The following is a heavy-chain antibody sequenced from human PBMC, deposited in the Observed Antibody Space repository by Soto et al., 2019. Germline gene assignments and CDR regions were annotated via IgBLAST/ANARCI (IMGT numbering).Heavy chain of an antibody. Sequence: QLQLQESGPGLVKPSETLSLTCTVSGGSISSSSYYWGWIRQPPGKGLEWIGSIYYSGSTYYNPSLKSRVTISVDTSKNQFSLKLSSVTAADTAVYYCAWSTTVTSPDRYFDLWGRGTLVTVSS. D-gene: IGHD4-17*01. CDR2: IYYSGST. CDR1: GGSISSSSYY. J-gene: IGHJ2*01. V-gene: IGHV4-39*01. CDR3: AWSTTVTSPDRYFDL.